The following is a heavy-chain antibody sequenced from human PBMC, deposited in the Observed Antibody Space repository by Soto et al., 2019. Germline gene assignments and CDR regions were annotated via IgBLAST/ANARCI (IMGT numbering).Heavy chain of an antibody. J-gene: IGHJ5*02. CDR2: IKQDGSEK. Sequence: GGSLRLSCAASGFTFSSYWMSWVRQAPGKGLEWVANIKQDGSEKYYVDSVKGRFTISRDNAKNSLYLQMNSLRAEDTAVYYCARESPVLWGGENNWFDPWGQGTLVTVSS. CDR1: GFTFSSYW. D-gene: IGHD7-27*01. V-gene: IGHV3-7*05. CDR3: ARESPVLWGGENNWFDP.